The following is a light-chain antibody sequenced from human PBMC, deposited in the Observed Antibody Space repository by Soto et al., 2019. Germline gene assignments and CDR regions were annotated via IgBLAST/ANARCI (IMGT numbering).Light chain of an antibody. J-gene: IGKJ1*01. Sequence: DIQMTQPPSTLSASIGDRVTITCRASQSISDWLAWYQQKPGKAPKLLIYKASSLESEVPSRFSGSGSGTEFTLTISSLQPDDFVTYYCQQYGDYSWTFGQGTKVDIK. CDR1: QSISDW. CDR2: KAS. CDR3: QQYGDYSWT. V-gene: IGKV1-5*03.